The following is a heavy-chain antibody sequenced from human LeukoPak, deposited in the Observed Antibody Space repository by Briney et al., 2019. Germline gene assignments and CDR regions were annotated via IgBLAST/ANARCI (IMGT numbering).Heavy chain of an antibody. Sequence: SETLSLTCTVSGGSISNYYWSWIRQPPGKGLEWIGYIYYSGSTNYNPSLKSRVTISVDTSKNQFSLKLSSVTAADTAVYYCARESRYYDSSGYYRTFDYWGQGTLVTVSS. V-gene: IGHV4-59*01. CDR3: ARESRYYDSSGYYRTFDY. CDR1: GGSISNYY. J-gene: IGHJ4*02. D-gene: IGHD3-22*01. CDR2: IYYSGST.